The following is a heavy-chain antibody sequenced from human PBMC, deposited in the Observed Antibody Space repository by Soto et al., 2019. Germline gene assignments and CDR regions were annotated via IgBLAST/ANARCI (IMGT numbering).Heavy chain of an antibody. Sequence: QVQLQESGPGLVKPSQTLSLTCTVSGGSISSGDYYWSWIRQHPGKGLEWIGTIYFSGTTYYNPSLKSRVTISVDTSKSQFSLKLSSVTAADTAVYYCARRDRSGFSYGLDTWGQGTLVTVSS. CDR2: IYFSGTT. V-gene: IGHV4-31*03. D-gene: IGHD3-22*01. CDR1: GGSISSGDYY. J-gene: IGHJ5*02. CDR3: ARRDRSGFSYGLDT.